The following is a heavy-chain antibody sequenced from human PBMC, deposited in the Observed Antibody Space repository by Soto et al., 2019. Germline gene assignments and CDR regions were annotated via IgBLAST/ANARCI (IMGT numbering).Heavy chain of an antibody. J-gene: IGHJ4*02. CDR2: TSAHNGNT. D-gene: IGHD3-10*01. V-gene: IGHV1-18*01. Sequence: QVHLVQSGAEVKKPGASVKVSCKASGYTFTSYGITWVRQAPGQGLEWMGWTSAHNGNTDYAQKLQGRVIVTRDTSTSTAYMELRSLRSDDPAVYYCARGRYGAYWGQGARVTVSS. CDR1: GYTFTSYG. CDR3: ARGRYGAY.